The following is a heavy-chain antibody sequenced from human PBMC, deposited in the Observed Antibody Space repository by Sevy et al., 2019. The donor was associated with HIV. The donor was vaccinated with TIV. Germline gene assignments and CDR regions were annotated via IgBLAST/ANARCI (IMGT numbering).Heavy chain of an antibody. V-gene: IGHV4-30-4*01. CDR1: GGSISSGDYY. Sequence: SETLSLTCTVSGGSISSGDYYWSWIRQPPGKGLERIGYIYYSGSTYYNPSLKSRVTISVDTSKNQFSLKLSSVTAADTAVYYCARDYYGSGSYYIDYWGQGTLVTVSS. D-gene: IGHD3-10*01. CDR3: ARDYYGSGSYYIDY. J-gene: IGHJ4*02. CDR2: IYYSGST.